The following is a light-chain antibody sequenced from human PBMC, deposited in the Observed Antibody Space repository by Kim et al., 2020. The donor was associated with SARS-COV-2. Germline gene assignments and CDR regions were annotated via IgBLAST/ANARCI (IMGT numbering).Light chain of an antibody. CDR2: QDS. Sequence: SYELTQPPSVSVSPGQTASITCSGDKLGDKYACWYQQKPGQSPVLVIYQDSKWPSGIPERFSGSNSGNTATLTISGTQAMDEADYYCQAWDSSTFYVFGTGTKVTVL. CDR1: KLGDKY. CDR3: QAWDSSTFYV. V-gene: IGLV3-1*01. J-gene: IGLJ1*01.